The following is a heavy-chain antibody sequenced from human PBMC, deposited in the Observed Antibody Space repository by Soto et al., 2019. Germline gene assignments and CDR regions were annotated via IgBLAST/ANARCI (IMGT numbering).Heavy chain of an antibody. CDR1: GGSISSSNW. CDR3: ARKRIGGNYYYGMDA. D-gene: IGHD3-10*01. V-gene: IGHV4-4*02. Sequence: SETLSLTCAVSGGSISSSNWWSCVRQPPEKGLGWIGEIYHSGSTNYNPPLKRRVTTSVDKSKNQFSLKLSSATDADTAVYYCARKRIGGNYYYGMDAWGQGTTVTVSS. CDR2: IYHSGST. J-gene: IGHJ6*02.